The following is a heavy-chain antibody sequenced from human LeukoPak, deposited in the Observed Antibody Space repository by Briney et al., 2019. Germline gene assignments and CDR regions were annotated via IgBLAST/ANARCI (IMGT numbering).Heavy chain of an antibody. CDR2: IWYDGSNK. Sequence: PGGSLRHSCVASGFTFRRHGMHWLRQAPGKGLEWVAIIWYDGSNKYYADSVKGRFTISRDTSKNTLYLQMDSLRAEDTAVYYCVSGDTPGYSGDAGNMGRRGTMVTVSS. CDR3: VSGDTPGYSGDAGNM. CDR1: GFTFRRHG. J-gene: IGHJ3*02. V-gene: IGHV3-33*03. D-gene: IGHD3-9*01.